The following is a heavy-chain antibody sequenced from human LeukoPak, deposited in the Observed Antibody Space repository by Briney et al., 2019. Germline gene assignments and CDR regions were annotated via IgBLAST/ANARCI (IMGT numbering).Heavy chain of an antibody. Sequence: GGSLRLSCAASRFTFNKYGMHWVRQAPGKGLEWVAFIRYDGSNKNYADSVKGRFTISRDNSKNTLYLQMNSLRAEDTAVYYCARSPSKYYDFWSGYLTHDAFDIWGQGTMVTVSS. J-gene: IGHJ3*02. CDR3: ARSPSKYYDFWSGYLTHDAFDI. CDR2: IRYDGSNK. CDR1: RFTFNKYG. D-gene: IGHD3-3*01. V-gene: IGHV3-30*02.